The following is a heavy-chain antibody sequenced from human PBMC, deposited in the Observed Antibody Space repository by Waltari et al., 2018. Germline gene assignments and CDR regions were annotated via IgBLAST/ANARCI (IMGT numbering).Heavy chain of an antibody. V-gene: IGHV4-38-2*01. CDR1: GYSISSGYY. J-gene: IGHJ5*02. D-gene: IGHD2-2*03. CDR3: ARGRIGSANWFDP. Sequence: QVQLQESGPGLVKPSETLSLTCAVSGYSISSGYYWGWIRQPPGKGLEWIGSIYHSGSTYYNPSLKSRVTISVDTSKNQFSLKLSSVTAADTAVYYCARGRIGSANWFDPWGQGTLVTVSS. CDR2: IYHSGST.